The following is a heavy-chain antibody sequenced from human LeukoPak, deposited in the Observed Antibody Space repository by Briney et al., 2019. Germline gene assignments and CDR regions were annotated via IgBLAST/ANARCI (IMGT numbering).Heavy chain of an antibody. CDR3: ARDYYGSGSYGYFDY. D-gene: IGHD3-10*01. V-gene: IGHV3-30-3*01. J-gene: IGHJ4*02. Sequence: GGSLRLSCAASGLTFSSYAMHWVCQAPGKGLEWVAVISYDGSNKYYADSVKGRFTISRDNSKNTVYLQMNSLRAEDTALYYCARDYYGSGSYGYFDYWGQGTLVTVSS. CDR1: GLTFSSYA. CDR2: ISYDGSNK.